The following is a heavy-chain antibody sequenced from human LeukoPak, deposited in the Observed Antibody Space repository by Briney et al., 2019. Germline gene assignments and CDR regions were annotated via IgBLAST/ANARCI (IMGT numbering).Heavy chain of an antibody. CDR3: ACGIATWVY. D-gene: IGHD6-13*01. J-gene: IGHJ4*02. CDR2: INHSGGT. Sequence: PSQTLSLTYAVYGGTFSGYYWTWIRYPPAQGLDWIGEINHSGGTNSNPTLTTRVTISVDTSKNQFSLTLNSVMAPDTAVYYCACGIATWVYWGQGKLVTVSS. CDR1: GGTFSGYY. V-gene: IGHV4-34*08.